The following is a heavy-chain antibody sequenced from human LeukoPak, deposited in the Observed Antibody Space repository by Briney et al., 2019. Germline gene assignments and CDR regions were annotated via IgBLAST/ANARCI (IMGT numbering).Heavy chain of an antibody. CDR1: GYTFTGYY. D-gene: IGHD3-22*01. CDR3: ARWGYDSSGYHYFDY. J-gene: IGHJ4*02. V-gene: IGHV1-2*02. CDR2: INPNSGGT. Sequence: GASVKVSCKASGYTFTGYYMHWVRQAPGQGLEWMGWINPNSGGTNYAQKFQGRVTMTRDTSISTAYMELSRLRSDDTAVYYCARWGYDSSGYHYFDYWGQGTLVTVSS.